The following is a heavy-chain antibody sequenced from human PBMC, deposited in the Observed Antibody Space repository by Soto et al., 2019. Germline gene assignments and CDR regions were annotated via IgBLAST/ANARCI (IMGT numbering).Heavy chain of an antibody. J-gene: IGHJ4*02. CDR3: ARRYGSCFDY. CDR1: GGSISSYY. V-gene: IGHV4-59*08. Sequence: QVQLQESGPGLVKPSETLSLTCTVSGGSISSYYWSWIRQPPGKGLEWIGYIYYSGSTNYNPSLKRRVTISLDTSTNQFSLTLSSVTAADTAVYYCARRYGSCFDYWGQGTLVTVSS. D-gene: IGHD5-18*01. CDR2: IYYSGST.